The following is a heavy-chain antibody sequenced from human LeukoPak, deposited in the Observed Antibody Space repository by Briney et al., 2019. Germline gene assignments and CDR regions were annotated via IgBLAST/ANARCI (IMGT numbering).Heavy chain of an antibody. CDR2: IKHDGGDK. Sequence: GGSLRLSCAASGFTFSNYWMSWVRQAPGKGREWVANIKHDGGDKHYVDSVKGRFTIARDSAKNSLNLQMNSLRAKDTAVYYCARGGNYDILTGYIFDYWGQGTLVTVSS. D-gene: IGHD3-9*01. V-gene: IGHV3-7*03. CDR1: GFTFSNYW. J-gene: IGHJ4*02. CDR3: ARGGNYDILTGYIFDY.